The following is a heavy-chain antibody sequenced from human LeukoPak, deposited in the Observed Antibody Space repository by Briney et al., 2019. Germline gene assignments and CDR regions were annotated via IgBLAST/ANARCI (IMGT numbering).Heavy chain of an antibody. CDR3: ARGPGYSSGWYIY. Sequence: PSGTLSLTCAVSGGSISSSNWWSWVRQPPGKGLEWIGEIYHSGSTDYNPSLKSRVTISVDKSKNQFSLKLSSVTAADTAVYYCARGPGYSSGWYIYWGQGTLVTVSS. CDR1: GGSISSSNW. J-gene: IGHJ4*02. V-gene: IGHV4-4*02. CDR2: IYHSGST. D-gene: IGHD6-19*01.